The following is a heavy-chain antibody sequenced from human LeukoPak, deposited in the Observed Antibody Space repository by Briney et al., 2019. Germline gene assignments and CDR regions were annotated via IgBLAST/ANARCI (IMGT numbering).Heavy chain of an antibody. CDR3: AKGTAVAPLLSSAFDI. CDR2: ISGSGGST. CDR1: GFTFSSYA. D-gene: IGHD6-19*01. Sequence: GGSLRLSCGASGFTFSSYAMSWVRQAPGKGLEWVSAISGSGGSTYYADSVKGRFTISRDNSKNTLYLQMNSLRAEDTAIYYCAKGTAVAPLLSSAFDIWGQGTMVTVSS. V-gene: IGHV3-23*01. J-gene: IGHJ3*02.